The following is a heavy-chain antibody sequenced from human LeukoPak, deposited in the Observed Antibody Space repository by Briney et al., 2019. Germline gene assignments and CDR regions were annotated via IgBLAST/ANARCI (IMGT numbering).Heavy chain of an antibody. CDR3: ARDLGGYSYGPLGY. CDR2: ISSNGGST. D-gene: IGHD5-18*01. J-gene: IGHJ4*02. Sequence: GGSLRLSCAASGFTFSSYAMHWARQAPGKGLEYVSAISSNGGSTYYANSVKGRFTISRDNSKNTLYLQMGSLRAEDMAVYYCARDLGGYSYGPLGYWGQGTLVTVSS. CDR1: GFTFSSYA. V-gene: IGHV3-64*01.